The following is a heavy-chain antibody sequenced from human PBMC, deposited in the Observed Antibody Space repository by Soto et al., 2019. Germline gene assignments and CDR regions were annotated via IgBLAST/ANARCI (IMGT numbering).Heavy chain of an antibody. J-gene: IGHJ4*02. CDR3: ASRYGGNFDY. CDR1: GGSISSYY. D-gene: IGHD1-26*01. V-gene: IGHV4-59*01. CDR2: IYYSGST. Sequence: SETLSLTCTVYGGSISSYYWSWIRQPPGKGLEWIGYIYYSGSTNYNPSLKSRVTISVDTSKNQFSLKLTSVTAADTAVYYCASRYGGNFDYWGQGTLVTVSS.